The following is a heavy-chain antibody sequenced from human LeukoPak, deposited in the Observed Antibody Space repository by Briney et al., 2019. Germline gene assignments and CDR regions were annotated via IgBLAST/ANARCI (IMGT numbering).Heavy chain of an antibody. J-gene: IGHJ4*02. D-gene: IGHD7-27*01. CDR3: AKGQNWGSVYFDY. V-gene: IGHV3-23*01. CDR1: GFTFTTYA. CDR2: ISGDGTNI. Sequence: PGGSLRLSCAASGFTFTTYAMSWVRQAPGKGLEWVSAISGDGTNIVYADSVKGRLTISRDNSKSTLYLQMNSLRAEDTAVYYCAKGQNWGSVYFDYWGQGTLVTVSS.